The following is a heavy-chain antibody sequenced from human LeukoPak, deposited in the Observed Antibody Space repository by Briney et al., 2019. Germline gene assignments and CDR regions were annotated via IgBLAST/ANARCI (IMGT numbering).Heavy chain of an antibody. V-gene: IGHV1-69*04. Sequence: ASVKVSCKASGGTFSSYAISWVRQDPGQRLECVGRIIPILGIANYAQKFQGRVTITADKSTSTAYMELSSLRSEDTAVYYCARSGNSGSPHPYYDYMDVWGKGTTVTVSS. D-gene: IGHD1-26*01. CDR1: GGTFSSYA. J-gene: IGHJ6*03. CDR2: IIPILGIA. CDR3: ARSGNSGSPHPYYDYMDV.